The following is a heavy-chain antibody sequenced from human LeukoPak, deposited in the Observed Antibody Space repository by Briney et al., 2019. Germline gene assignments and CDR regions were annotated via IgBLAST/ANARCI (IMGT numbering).Heavy chain of an antibody. CDR3: ARIVLRFLEWLPPYYYYYYMAG. CDR2: INHSGST. D-gene: IGHD3-3*01. Sequence: SETLSLTCAVYGGSFSGYYWSWIRQPPGKGLEWIGEINHSGSTNYNPSLKSRVTISVDTSKNQFSLKLSSVTAADTAVYYCARIVLRFLEWLPPYYYYYYMAGWGKGTTVTVSS. CDR1: GGSFSGYY. J-gene: IGHJ6*03. V-gene: IGHV4-34*01.